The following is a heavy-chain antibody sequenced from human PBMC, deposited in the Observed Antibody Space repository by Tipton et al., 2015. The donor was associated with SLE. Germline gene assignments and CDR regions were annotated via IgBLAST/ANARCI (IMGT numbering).Heavy chain of an antibody. Sequence: GSLRLSCAASGFTFSSYAMNWVRQAPGKGLEWVSYITIGGSTLYYADSVRGRFTISRDNAKNSLYLQMNSLRAEDTAVYYCARAARGSSSSVFDIWGQGTMVTVSS. CDR1: GFTFSSYA. CDR3: ARAARGSSSSVFDI. D-gene: IGHD6-6*01. J-gene: IGHJ3*02. CDR2: ITIGGSTL. V-gene: IGHV3-48*03.